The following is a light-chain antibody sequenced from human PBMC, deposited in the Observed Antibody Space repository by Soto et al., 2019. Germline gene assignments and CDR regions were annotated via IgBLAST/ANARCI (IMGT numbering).Light chain of an antibody. V-gene: IGLV2-11*01. CDR1: SSDVGGYDY. J-gene: IGLJ1*01. Sequence: QSVLTQPRSVSASPGQSVAISCTGTSSDVGGYDYVSWYQQHPGKAPKLMIYDVHKRPSGVPDRFSGSKSGNTASLTISGLQAFFDAAYSSCSYAVSPYVFGTGTNVTVL. CDR2: DVH. CDR3: CSYAVSPYV.